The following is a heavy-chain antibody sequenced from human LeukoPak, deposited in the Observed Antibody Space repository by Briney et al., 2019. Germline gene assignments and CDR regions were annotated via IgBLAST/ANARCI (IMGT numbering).Heavy chain of an antibody. CDR2: INHSGST. J-gene: IGHJ6*04. CDR3: ARGYGVVVPAAMVNYGMDV. V-gene: IGHV4-34*01. D-gene: IGHD2-2*01. Sequence: SETLSLTCAVYGGSFCGYYWSWIRQPPGKGLEWIGEINHSGSTNYNPPLKSRVTISVDTSKNQFSLKLSSVTAADTAVYYCARGYGVVVPAAMVNYGMDVWGKGTTVTVSS. CDR1: GGSFCGYY.